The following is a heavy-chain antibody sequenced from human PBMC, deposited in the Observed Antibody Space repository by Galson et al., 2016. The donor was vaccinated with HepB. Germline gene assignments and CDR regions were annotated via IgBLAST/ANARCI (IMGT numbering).Heavy chain of an antibody. CDR1: GYTFTSYH. J-gene: IGHJ4*02. CDR3: AYSRGYWAFDD. CDR2: VDPSGGST. Sequence: SVKVFCKASGYTFTSYHMHWVRQAPGQGLEWMGSVDPSGGSTNYAQKFQGRVTMTRDTSTTTVYMELSSLRSEDTAVYYCAYSRGYWAFDDWGQGTLVTVSS. V-gene: IGHV1-46*01. D-gene: IGHD3-22*01.